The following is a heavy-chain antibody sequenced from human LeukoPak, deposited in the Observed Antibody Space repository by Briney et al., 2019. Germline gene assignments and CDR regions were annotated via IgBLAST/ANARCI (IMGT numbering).Heavy chain of an antibody. CDR3: VRGCGLDT. V-gene: IGHV3-7*04. D-gene: IGHD2-15*01. J-gene: IGHJ3*02. Sequence: GGSLRLSCAASGFTFRSVWMTWGRQAPGKGLEWVANINQDGSAEYYVDSVRGRFTISRDDAKNSVYLQMNSLRVDDTAVYFCVRGCGLDTWGHGTMGTGSS. CDR1: GFTFRSVW. CDR2: INQDGSAE.